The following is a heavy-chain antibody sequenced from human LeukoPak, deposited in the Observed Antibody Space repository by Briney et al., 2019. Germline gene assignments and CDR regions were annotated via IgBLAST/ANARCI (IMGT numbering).Heavy chain of an antibody. CDR1: GFTFNAYW. CDR3: ARMYLATSENLDY. Sequence: GGSLRLSCAGSGFTFNAYWMTWVRQAPGKGLELVANINQDGSEKYFVDSVKGRFTMSRDNAKNSLFLQMDSLRAEDTAVYYCARMYLATSENLDYWGQGTLVTVSS. CDR2: INQDGSEK. V-gene: IGHV3-7*01. D-gene: IGHD5-12*01. J-gene: IGHJ4*02.